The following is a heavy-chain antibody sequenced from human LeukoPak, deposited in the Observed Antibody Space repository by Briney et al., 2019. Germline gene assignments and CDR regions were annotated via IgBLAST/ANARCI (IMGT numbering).Heavy chain of an antibody. J-gene: IGHJ5*01. CDR2: INWNGGNA. V-gene: IGHV3-20*04. D-gene: IGHD3-16*01. CDR3: AREGDYTAPFDS. CDR1: GFTFDDYG. Sequence: GSLRRSCAASGFTFDDYGMSWVRQAPGKGLEWVSGINWNGGNAAYADSVKGRFTISRDNAKNSLYLQMNSLRAEDTAFYYCAREGDYTAPFDSWGQGTLVTVSS.